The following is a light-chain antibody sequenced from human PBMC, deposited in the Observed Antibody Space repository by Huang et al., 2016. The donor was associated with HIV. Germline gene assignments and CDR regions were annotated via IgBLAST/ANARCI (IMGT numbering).Light chain of an antibody. J-gene: IGKJ1*01. V-gene: IGKV3-20*01. CDR3: QQYGSSPRT. Sequence: EIVLTQSPGTLSLSPGERATLSCRASQSVSSGYLAWYQQKPGQAPRLLIYGASSRATGIPERFSGSGSGIDFTLTISRLEPEDFAVYYCQQYGSSPRTFGQGTKVEIK. CDR2: GAS. CDR1: QSVSSGY.